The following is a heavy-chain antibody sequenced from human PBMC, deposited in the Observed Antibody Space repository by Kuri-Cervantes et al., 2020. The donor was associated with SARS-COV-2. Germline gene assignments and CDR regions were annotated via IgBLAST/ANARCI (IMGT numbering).Heavy chain of an antibody. CDR3: ARTYQNYYGSGSFSANYYGMDV. J-gene: IGHJ6*02. Sequence: GGSLRLSCAASGFTFGSYSMNWVRQAPGKGLEWVSSISSSSSYIYYADSVKGRFTISRDNAKNSLYLQMNSLRSEDTAVYYCARTYQNYYGSGSFSANYYGMDVWGQGTTVTVSS. V-gene: IGHV3-21*01. CDR1: GFTFGSYS. D-gene: IGHD3-10*01. CDR2: ISSSSSYI.